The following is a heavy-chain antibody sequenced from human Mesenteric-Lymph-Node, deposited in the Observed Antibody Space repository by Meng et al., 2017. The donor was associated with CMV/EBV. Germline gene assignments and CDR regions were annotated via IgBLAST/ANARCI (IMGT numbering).Heavy chain of an antibody. Sequence: ETLSLTCAASGCTFSSYWRHWVRQAPGKGLAWVARINSGGSSTTYADSVKGRFTISRDNAANTLYLQMNSLRADDTAVYYCARGNYYGMDVWGQGTTVTVSS. V-gene: IGHV3-74*01. J-gene: IGHJ6*02. CDR2: INSGGSST. CDR3: ARGNYYGMDV. CDR1: GCTFSSYW.